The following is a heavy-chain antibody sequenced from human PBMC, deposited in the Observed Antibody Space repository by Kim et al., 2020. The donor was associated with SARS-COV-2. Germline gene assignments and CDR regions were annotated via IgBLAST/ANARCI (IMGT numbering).Heavy chain of an antibody. CDR1: GYTFTSYG. Sequence: ASVKVSYKASGYTFTSYGISWVRQAPGQGLEWMGWISAYNGNTNYAQKLQGRVTMTTDTSTSTAYMELRSLRSDDTAVYYCARDVPEYYDFWSGYSYYYYGMDVWGQGTTVTVSS. D-gene: IGHD3-3*01. CDR2: ISAYNGNT. J-gene: IGHJ6*02. V-gene: IGHV1-18*01. CDR3: ARDVPEYYDFWSGYSYYYYGMDV.